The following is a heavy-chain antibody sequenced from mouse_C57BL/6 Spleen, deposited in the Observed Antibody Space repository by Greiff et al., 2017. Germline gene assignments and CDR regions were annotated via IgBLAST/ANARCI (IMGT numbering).Heavy chain of an antibody. CDR2: IYPGDGDT. Sequence: VQRVESGPELVKPGASVKISCKASGYAFSSSWMNWVKQRPGKGLEWIGRIYPGDGDTNYNGKFKGKATLTADKSSSTAYMQLSSLTSEDSAVYFCARGKEGSSFFDYWGQGTTLTVSS. CDR1: GYAFSSSW. J-gene: IGHJ2*01. CDR3: ARGKEGSSFFDY. V-gene: IGHV1-82*01. D-gene: IGHD1-1*01.